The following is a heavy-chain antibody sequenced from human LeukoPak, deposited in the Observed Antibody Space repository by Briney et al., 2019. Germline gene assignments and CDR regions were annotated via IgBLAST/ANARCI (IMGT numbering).Heavy chain of an antibody. Sequence: GASVKVSCKASGYTFTGYYMHWVRQAPGQGLEWMGRINPNSGGTNYAQKFQGRVAMTRDTSISTAYMELSRLRSDDTAVYYCASDIAVAGTHNYWGQGTLVTVSS. CDR2: INPNSGGT. V-gene: IGHV1-2*06. J-gene: IGHJ4*02. CDR3: ASDIAVAGTHNY. CDR1: GYTFTGYY. D-gene: IGHD6-19*01.